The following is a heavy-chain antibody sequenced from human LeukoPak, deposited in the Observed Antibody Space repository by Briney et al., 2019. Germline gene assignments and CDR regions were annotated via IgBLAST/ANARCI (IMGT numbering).Heavy chain of an antibody. Sequence: PGESLRLSCAASGFTFDDYAMHWVRQAPGKGLEWVSGISWNSGSIGYADSVKGRFTISRDNAKNSLYLQMNSLRAEDTALYYCAKAYSVVVVAATQAGAFDIWGQGTMVTVSS. CDR2: ISWNSGSI. V-gene: IGHV3-9*01. CDR3: AKAYSVVVVAATQAGAFDI. D-gene: IGHD2-15*01. J-gene: IGHJ3*02. CDR1: GFTFDDYA.